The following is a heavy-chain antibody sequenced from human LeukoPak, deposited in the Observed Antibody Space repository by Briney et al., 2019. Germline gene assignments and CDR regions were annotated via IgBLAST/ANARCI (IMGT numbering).Heavy chain of an antibody. D-gene: IGHD3-22*01. Sequence: ASVKVSCKPSGYTFNTYGITWVRQAPGQGLEWMGWISPYNGNTNYAQNFQGRVTLTTDTSTSTAYMELRGLRSDDTAVYYCARGPHERSGYPDDWGQGTLVTVSS. V-gene: IGHV1-18*01. J-gene: IGHJ4*02. CDR1: GYTFNTYG. CDR2: ISPYNGNT. CDR3: ARGPHERSGYPDD.